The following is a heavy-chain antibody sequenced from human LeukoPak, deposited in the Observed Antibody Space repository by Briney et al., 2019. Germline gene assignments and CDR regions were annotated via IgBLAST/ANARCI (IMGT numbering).Heavy chain of an antibody. CDR3: ARSRSGYGLFDY. J-gene: IGHJ4*02. CDR1: GYTFTSYA. CDR2: INAGNGNT. D-gene: IGHD5-18*01. V-gene: IGHV1-3*01. Sequence: ASVKVSCKASGYTFTSYAMHWVRQAPGQRLEWMGWINAGNGNTKYSQKFQGRVTITRDTSAGTAYMELSSLRSEDTAVYYCARSRSGYGLFDYWGQGTLVTVSS.